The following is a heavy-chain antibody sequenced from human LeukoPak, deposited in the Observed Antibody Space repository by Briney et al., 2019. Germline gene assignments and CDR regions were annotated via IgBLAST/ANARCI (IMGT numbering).Heavy chain of an antibody. CDR1: GFSFSSYW. D-gene: IGHD5-18*01. V-gene: IGHV3-7*01. J-gene: IGHJ4*02. Sequence: GGSLRLSCEGSGFSFSSYWMTWVRQLPGKGPEWVANIRQDESERYFADSVKGRFTISRDNAKKSVYLHMNSLRAEDTAVYYCARESGYSYGPAPYYFDYWGQGTLVTVSS. CDR2: IRQDESER. CDR3: ARESGYSYGPAPYYFDY.